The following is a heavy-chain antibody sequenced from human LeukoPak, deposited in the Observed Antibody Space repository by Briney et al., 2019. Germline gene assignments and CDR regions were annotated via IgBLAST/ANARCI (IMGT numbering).Heavy chain of an antibody. Sequence: GGSLRLSCAASGFPFIDYSMNWVRQAPGKGLEWISYIGISSGNTKYADSVKGRFTISRDYAKNSLYLQMNSLRVEDTAVYFCARDHNYAFDNWGQGTPVTVSS. CDR1: GFPFIDYS. CDR2: IGISSGNT. D-gene: IGHD1-1*01. V-gene: IGHV3-11*06. J-gene: IGHJ4*02. CDR3: ARDHNYAFDN.